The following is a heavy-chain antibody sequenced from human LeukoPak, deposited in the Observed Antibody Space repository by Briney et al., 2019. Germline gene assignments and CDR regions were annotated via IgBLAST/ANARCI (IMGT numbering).Heavy chain of an antibody. CDR3: ARIRYCGGISCYYIDY. J-gene: IGHJ4*02. V-gene: IGHV3-7*01. Sequence: PGGSLRLSCAASGFTFSNYWMTWVRRAPGKGLEWVANIRRDGSETHYVDSVMGRFTISRDNAKNSLYLQMNSLRAEDTAVYYCARIRYCGGISCYYIDYWGQGTLVTVSA. CDR1: GFTFSNYW. CDR2: IRRDGSET. D-gene: IGHD2-2*01.